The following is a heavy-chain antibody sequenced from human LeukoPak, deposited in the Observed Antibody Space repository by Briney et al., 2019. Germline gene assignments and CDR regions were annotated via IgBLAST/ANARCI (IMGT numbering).Heavy chain of an antibody. J-gene: IGHJ4*01. V-gene: IGHV4-39*01. Sequence: PSETLSLTCSVSGGSISNGDYYWGWIRQAPGKGLEWIGSIFYGGSTHYNPSLKSRATISVDTSKNQFSLKLTSVTAADAAMYYCARQLPTAAADTRGYFDYWGQGTVVTVPS. CDR3: ARQLPTAAADTRGYFDY. CDR1: GGSISNGDYY. CDR2: IFYGGST. D-gene: IGHD6-25*01.